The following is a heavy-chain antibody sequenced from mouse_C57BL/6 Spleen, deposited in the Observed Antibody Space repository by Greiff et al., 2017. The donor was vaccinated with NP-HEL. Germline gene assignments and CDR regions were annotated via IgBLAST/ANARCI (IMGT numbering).Heavy chain of an antibody. CDR3: EREDYDFAY. Sequence: VQRVESGPELVKPGASVKISCKASGYAFSSSWMNWVKQRPGKGLEWIGRIYPGDGDTNYNGKFKGKATLTADKSSSTAYMQLSSLTSEDSAVYFCEREDYDFAYWGQGTLVTVSA. V-gene: IGHV1-82*01. J-gene: IGHJ3*01. CDR2: IYPGDGDT. CDR1: GYAFSSSW. D-gene: IGHD2-4*01.